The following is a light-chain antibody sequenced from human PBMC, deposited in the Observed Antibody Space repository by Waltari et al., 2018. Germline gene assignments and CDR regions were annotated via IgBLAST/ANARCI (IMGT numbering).Light chain of an antibody. V-gene: IGLV1-47*01. CDR1: NSNIGNNF. J-gene: IGLJ2*01. CDR2: RNN. CDR3: ASWDGSLGGVI. Sequence: QSVLSQPPSASGTPGQRVTIPCSGSNSNIGNNFVYWYHQLPGTAPKLLIYRNNQRPSGVPDRFSGSKSGTSASLAISGLRSEDEADYYCASWDGSLGGVIFGGGTKLTVL.